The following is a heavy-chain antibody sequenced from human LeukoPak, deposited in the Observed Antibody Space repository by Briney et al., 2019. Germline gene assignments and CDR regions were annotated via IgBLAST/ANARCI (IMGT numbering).Heavy chain of an antibody. CDR1: GGSITSYY. V-gene: IGHV4-59*01. J-gene: IGHJ4*02. CDR2: IFYSGST. CDR3: ASSPYSSGWNNQ. Sequence: PAETLSLTCTVSGGSITSYYWSWIRQPPGKGLEWIGYIFYSGSTKYNPSLKSRVTISVDTSKNQFSLKLSSVTAADTAVYYCASSPYSSGWNNQWGQGTLVTVSS. D-gene: IGHD6-19*01.